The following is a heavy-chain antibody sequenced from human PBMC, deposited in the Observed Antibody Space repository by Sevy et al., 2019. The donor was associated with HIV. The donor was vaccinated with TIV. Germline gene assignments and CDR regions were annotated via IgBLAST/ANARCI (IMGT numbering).Heavy chain of an antibody. V-gene: IGHV4-59*01. Sequence: SETLSLTCSVSGVSISGYYWTWIRQTPGKGLEWIGYIYYSGRSNYNPSLQGRVAISSDTSKNQFSLKLSSVTAADTAVYYCARALAEYCYATDVWGQGTTVTVSS. CDR3: ARALAEYCYATDV. CDR1: GVSISGYY. CDR2: IYYSGRS. J-gene: IGHJ6*02.